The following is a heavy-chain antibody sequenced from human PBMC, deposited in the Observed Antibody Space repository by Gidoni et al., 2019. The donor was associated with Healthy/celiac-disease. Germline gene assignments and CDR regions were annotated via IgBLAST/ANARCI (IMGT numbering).Heavy chain of an antibody. D-gene: IGHD5-18*01. CDR2: IYSGGST. CDR1: GFTVSSNY. V-gene: IGHV3-66*01. J-gene: IGHJ4*02. CDR3: ARELNSYGYRHFDY. Sequence: EVQLVESGGGLVQPGGSLRLSCAASGFTVSSNYMSWVRQAPGKGLEWVSVIYSGGSTYYADSVKGRFTISRDNSKNTLYLQMNSLRAEDTAVYYCARELNSYGYRHFDYWGQGTLVTVSS.